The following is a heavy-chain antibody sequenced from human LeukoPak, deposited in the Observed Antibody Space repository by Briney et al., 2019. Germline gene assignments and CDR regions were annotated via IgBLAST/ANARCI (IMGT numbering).Heavy chain of an antibody. J-gene: IGHJ4*02. CDR1: GFTFSSYG. D-gene: IGHD5/OR15-5a*01. Sequence: PGRSLRLSCAASGFTFSSYGVHWVRQAPGKGLEWVAVISYDGSNKYYADSVKGRFTISRDNSKNTLYLQMNSLRAEDTAAYYCAKDSTISPFDYWGQGTLVTVSS. V-gene: IGHV3-30*18. CDR2: ISYDGSNK. CDR3: AKDSTISPFDY.